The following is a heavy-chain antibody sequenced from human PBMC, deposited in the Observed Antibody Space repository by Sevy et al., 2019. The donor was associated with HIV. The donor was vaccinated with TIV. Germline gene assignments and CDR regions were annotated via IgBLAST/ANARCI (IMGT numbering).Heavy chain of an antibody. CDR2: IYYSGST. CDR3: ARGDPSNTFDY. J-gene: IGHJ4*02. Sequence: SETLSLTCTVSGGSISSSSYYWGWIRQPPGKGLEWIGSIYYSGSTYSNPSLQSRVTISVDRSKNQFSLKLTSVTAADTAVYYCARGDPSNTFDYWGQGTLVTVSS. V-gene: IGHV4-39*07. CDR1: GGSISSSSYY.